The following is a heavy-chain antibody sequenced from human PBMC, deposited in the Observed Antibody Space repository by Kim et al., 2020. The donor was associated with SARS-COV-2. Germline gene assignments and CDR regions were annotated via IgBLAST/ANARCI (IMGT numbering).Heavy chain of an antibody. CDR3: ARSATVVAMYYYYGMDV. CDR2: ISYDGSNK. J-gene: IGHJ6*02. CDR1: GFTFSSYA. D-gene: IGHD2-15*01. Sequence: GGSLRRSCAASGFTFSSYAMHWVRQAPGKGLEWVAVISYDGSNKYYADSVKGRFTISRDNSKNTRYLQMNSLRAEDTAVYYCARSATVVAMYYYYGMDVWRQGTTVTVSS. V-gene: IGHV3-30-3*01.